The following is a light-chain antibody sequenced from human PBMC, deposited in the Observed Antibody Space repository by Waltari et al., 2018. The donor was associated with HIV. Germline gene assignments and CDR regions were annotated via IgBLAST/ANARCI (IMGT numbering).Light chain of an antibody. CDR2: AAS. J-gene: IGKJ4*01. CDR1: QDISNW. Sequence: DIQMTQSPSSVSASVGDSVTITFLASQDISNWLAWYQKKPGKAPEPLIYAASRLQTGVPSRFSGSGSGTEFTLTISSLQPEDFATYFCQQANTYLSLAFGGGTKVEI. V-gene: IGKV1-12*02. CDR3: QQANTYLSLA.